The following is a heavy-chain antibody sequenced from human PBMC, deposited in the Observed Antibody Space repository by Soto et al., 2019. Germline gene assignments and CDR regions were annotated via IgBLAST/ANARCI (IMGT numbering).Heavy chain of an antibody. J-gene: IGHJ6*02. V-gene: IGHV4-61*01. D-gene: IGHD4-4*01. CDR1: GGSVSSGSYY. Sequence: SETLSLPCTVSGGSVSSGSYYWSWIRQPPGKGLEWIGYIYYSGSTNYNPSLKSRVTISVDTSKNQFSLKLSSVTAADTAVYYCGGTTVTKYYYGMDVWGQGTTVTVSS. CDR3: GGTTVTKYYYGMDV. CDR2: IYYSGST.